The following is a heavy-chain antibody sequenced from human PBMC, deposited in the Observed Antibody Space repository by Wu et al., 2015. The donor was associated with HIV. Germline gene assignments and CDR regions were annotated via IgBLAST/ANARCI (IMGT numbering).Heavy chain of an antibody. J-gene: IGHJ2*01. Sequence: QVQLQESGPGLVKPSETLSLTCHVSGGSMTQNYWSWVRQPPGKGLEWIGYIYFSGSAYNNPSLQSRVTISMDTAKKQVSLKLTSVTAADTAVYWCARIVIPPDWGSYHGVWYFDLWGRGTLVAVSS. CDR3: ARIVIPPDWGSYHGVWYFDL. D-gene: IGHD3-16*02. CDR1: GGSMTQNY. V-gene: IGHV4-59*01. CDR2: IYFSGSA.